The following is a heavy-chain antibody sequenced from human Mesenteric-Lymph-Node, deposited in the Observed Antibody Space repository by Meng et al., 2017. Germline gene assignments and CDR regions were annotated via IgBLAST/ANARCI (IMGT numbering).Heavy chain of an antibody. D-gene: IGHD3-22*01. Sequence: GSLRLSCTVSGYSISDGYYWGWIRQPPGKGLEWIGSIYRSGNTYYNPSLKSRVTISVDTSKNQLSLKLTSVTPADTAVYYCARDLKAYYESGGYFDYWGQGTLVTVSS. J-gene: IGHJ4*02. CDR1: GYSISDGYY. V-gene: IGHV4-38-2*02. CDR2: IYRSGNT. CDR3: ARDLKAYYESGGYFDY.